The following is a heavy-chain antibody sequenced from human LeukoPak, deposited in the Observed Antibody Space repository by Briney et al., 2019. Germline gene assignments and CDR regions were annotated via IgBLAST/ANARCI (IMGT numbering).Heavy chain of an antibody. J-gene: IGHJ4*02. CDR2: INWNGGTT. D-gene: IGHD4-23*01. Sequence: PGGSLRLSCAASGFTFDDHGMNWVRQAPGKGLEWVSSINWNGGTTGYGDSVKGRFTISRDNAKNSLYLQMNSPRAEDTALYYCVKDGAPIVGYGGPRGGGFDYWGQGTLVTVSS. CDR3: VKDGAPIVGYGGPRGGGFDY. CDR1: GFTFDDHG. V-gene: IGHV3-20*04.